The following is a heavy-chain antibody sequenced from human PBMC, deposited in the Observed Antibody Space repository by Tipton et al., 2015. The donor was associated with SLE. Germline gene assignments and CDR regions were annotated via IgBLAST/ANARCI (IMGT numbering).Heavy chain of an antibody. V-gene: IGHV3-30*04. D-gene: IGHD3-10*01. CDR3: AKDVALGVTYYYGSSYFDY. Sequence: SLRLSCAVSGFIFSTYAIHWVRQAPGKGLEWVASISYDGSNEYYADSVKGRFSISRDNSKNTLYLQMNSLRAEDTAVYYCAKDVALGVTYYYGSSYFDYWGQGTLVTVSS. CDR1: GFIFSTYA. CDR2: ISYDGSNE. J-gene: IGHJ4*02.